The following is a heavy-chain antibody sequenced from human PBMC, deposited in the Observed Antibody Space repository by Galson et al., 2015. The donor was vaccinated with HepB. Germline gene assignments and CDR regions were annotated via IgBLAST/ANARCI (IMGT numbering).Heavy chain of an antibody. CDR1: GFTFSCCG. D-gene: IGHD1-26*01. CDR2: FSYDGSST. Sequence: SLRLSCAASGFTFSCCGMHWVRQAPGKGLEWLAVFSYDGSSTYYADSVKGRFTISRDNSKNTLYLQMNSLRAEDTAVYYCAKGSSTGYYRTADYWGQGTLVTVSS. J-gene: IGHJ4*02. CDR3: AKGSSTGYYRTADY. V-gene: IGHV3-30*18.